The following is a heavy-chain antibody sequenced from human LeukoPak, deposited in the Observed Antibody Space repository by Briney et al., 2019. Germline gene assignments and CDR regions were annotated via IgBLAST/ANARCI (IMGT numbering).Heavy chain of an antibody. D-gene: IGHD6-19*01. CDR2: IYYSGST. Sequence: PSETLSLTCTVSGGSISSYYWSWIRQPPGKGLEWIGYIYYSGSTNYNPSLKSRVTISVDTSKNQFSLKLSSVTAADTAMYYCARGGYNSGWQFFDYWGQGILVTVSS. CDR3: ARGGYNSGWQFFDY. V-gene: IGHV4-59*01. J-gene: IGHJ4*02. CDR1: GGSISSYY.